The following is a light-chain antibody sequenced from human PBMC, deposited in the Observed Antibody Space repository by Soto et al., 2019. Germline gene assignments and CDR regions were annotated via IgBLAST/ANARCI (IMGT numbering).Light chain of an antibody. CDR2: AVS. V-gene: IGLV2-14*01. Sequence: QSALTQPAPVSGSPGQSITISCSGTSSDIGSYNHVAWYQQFPGKSPKLMIYAVSDRPSGVSDRFSGSKSGITASLTISGLQTEDEADYYCISYTDRQSYLFGTGTKLTVL. CDR1: SSDIGSYNH. J-gene: IGLJ1*01. CDR3: ISYTDRQSYL.